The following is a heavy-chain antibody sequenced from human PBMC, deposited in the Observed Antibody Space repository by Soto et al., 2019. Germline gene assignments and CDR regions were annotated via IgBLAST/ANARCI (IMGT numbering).Heavy chain of an antibody. V-gene: IGHV3-30-3*01. CDR3: ARTSSVHYGMDV. CDR2: ISYDGSNK. D-gene: IGHD2-2*01. J-gene: IGHJ6*02. CDR1: GFTFSSYA. Sequence: GGSLRLSCAASGFTFSSYAMHWVRQAPGKGLEWVAVISYDGSNKYYADSVKGRFTISRDNSTNTLYLEMNSLRTEDTAVYYAARTSSVHYGMDVWGQGTTVTVSS.